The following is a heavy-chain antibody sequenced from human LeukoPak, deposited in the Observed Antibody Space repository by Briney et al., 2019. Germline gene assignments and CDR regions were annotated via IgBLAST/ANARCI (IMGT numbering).Heavy chain of an antibody. V-gene: IGHV4-59*08. J-gene: IGHJ4*02. CDR2: IHYTGTT. CDR1: GGSINNHY. CDR3: ARGQWLPVFDF. D-gene: IGHD3-22*01. Sequence: SETLSLTCIVSGGSINNHYWTWIRQTPGKGLEWIGDIHYTGTTKYNPSLKSRVTISIDTSKNQFSLELSSVTAADTAVYYCARGQWLPVFDFWGQGTLVTVSS.